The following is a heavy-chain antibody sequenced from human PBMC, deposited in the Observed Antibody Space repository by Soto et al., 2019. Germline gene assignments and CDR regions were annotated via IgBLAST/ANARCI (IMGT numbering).Heavy chain of an antibody. J-gene: IGHJ4*02. V-gene: IGHV3-23*01. CDR3: AQWDGIPARFDY. D-gene: IGHD6-6*01. CDR1: GFTFSSYA. CDR2: ISGSGGST. Sequence: PGGSLRLSCAASGFTFSSYAMSWVRQAPGKGLEWVSAISGSGGSTYYADSVKGRFTISRDNSKNTLYLQMNSLRAEDTAIYYCAQWDGIPARFDYSGPGTLVTVSS.